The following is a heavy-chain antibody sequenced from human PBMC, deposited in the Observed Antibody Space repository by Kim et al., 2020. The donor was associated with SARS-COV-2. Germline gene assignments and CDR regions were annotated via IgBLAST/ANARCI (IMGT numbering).Heavy chain of an antibody. D-gene: IGHD3-16*02. CDR3: ARVPHYVWGSYRSPGAFDI. V-gene: IGHV4-34*01. CDR2: INHSVST. J-gene: IGHJ3*02. Sequence: SETLSLTCAVYGGSFSGYYWSWIRQPPGKGLEWIGEINHSVSTNYNPSLKSRVTISVDKSKNQFSLKLSSVTAADTAVYYCARVPHYVWGSYRSPGAFDIWGQGTMVTVSS. CDR1: GGSFSGYY.